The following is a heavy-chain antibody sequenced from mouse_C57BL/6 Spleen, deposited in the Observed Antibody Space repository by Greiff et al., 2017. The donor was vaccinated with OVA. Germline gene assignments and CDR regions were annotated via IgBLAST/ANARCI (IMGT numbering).Heavy chain of an antibody. CDR3: ARMGLYYGSSYSY. CDR2: ISDGGSYT. D-gene: IGHD1-1*01. CDR1: GFTFSSYA. J-gene: IGHJ2*01. Sequence: EVMLVESGGGLVKPGGSLKLSCAASGFTFSSYAMSWVRQTPEKRLEWVATISDGGSYTYYPDNVKGRFTISRDNAKNNLYLQMSHLKSEDTAMDYCARMGLYYGSSYSYWGQGTTLTVSS. V-gene: IGHV5-4*03.